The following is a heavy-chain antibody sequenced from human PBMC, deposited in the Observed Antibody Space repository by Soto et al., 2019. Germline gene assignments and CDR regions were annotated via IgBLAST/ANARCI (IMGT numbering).Heavy chain of an antibody. Sequence: QVQLQESGPGLVKPSQTLSLTCTVSGGSISSGGYYWSWIRQHPGKGLEWIGYIYYSGSTYYNPSLRSRVTISVDTSKNQFSLKLNSVTAADTAVYYCARAWSRDYYGMDVWGQGTTVTVSS. D-gene: IGHD2-8*02. J-gene: IGHJ6*02. CDR2: IYYSGST. CDR3: ARAWSRDYYGMDV. CDR1: GGSISSGGYY. V-gene: IGHV4-31*03.